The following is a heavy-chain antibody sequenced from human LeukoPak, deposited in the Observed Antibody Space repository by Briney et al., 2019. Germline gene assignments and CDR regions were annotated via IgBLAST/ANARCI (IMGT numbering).Heavy chain of an antibody. V-gene: IGHV3-7*01. D-gene: IGHD3-10*01. J-gene: IGHJ6*03. Sequence: GGSLRLSCAASGFTFSSYWMSWVRQAPGKGLEWVANIKEDGSEKNCVDSVKGRLTISRDNAKNSLYLQMNSLRAEDTAVYYCARDYYRRKWFGEKIRGYDYYYMDVWGKGTTVTISS. CDR2: IKEDGSEK. CDR1: GFTFSSYW. CDR3: ARDYYRRKWFGEKIRGYDYYYMDV.